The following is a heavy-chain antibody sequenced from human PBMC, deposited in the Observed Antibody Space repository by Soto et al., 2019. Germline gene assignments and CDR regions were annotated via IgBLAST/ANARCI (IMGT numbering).Heavy chain of an antibody. D-gene: IGHD2-15*01. CDR2: ISGGGTST. CDR1: GFTFSSYA. J-gene: IGHJ4*02. CDR3: AKCVGGGSCCSPFDY. Sequence: EVQLLESGGGLVQPGGSLRLSCAASGFTFSSYAVSWVRQAPGKGLEWVSGISGGGTSTYYADSVKGRFTISRDNSKNTLYLQMNSLRAEDTAVYYCAKCVGGGSCCSPFDYWGQGTLITVSS. V-gene: IGHV3-23*01.